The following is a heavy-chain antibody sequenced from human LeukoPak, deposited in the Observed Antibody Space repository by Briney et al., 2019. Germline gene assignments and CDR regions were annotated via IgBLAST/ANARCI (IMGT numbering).Heavy chain of an antibody. CDR2: FDPEDGET. Sequence: ASVKVSCKVSGYTLTELCMHWVRQAPGKGLEWMGGFDPEDGETIYAQKFQGRVTMTEDTSTDAAYMELSSLRSEDTAVYYCATGVVVVADDYFDYWGQGTLVTVSS. CDR3: ATGVVVVADDYFDY. CDR1: GYTLTELC. D-gene: IGHD2-15*01. V-gene: IGHV1-24*01. J-gene: IGHJ4*02.